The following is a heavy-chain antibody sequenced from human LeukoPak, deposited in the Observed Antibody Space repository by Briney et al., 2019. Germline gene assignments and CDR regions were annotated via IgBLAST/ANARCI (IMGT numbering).Heavy chain of an antibody. CDR1: RGTFSNYA. J-gene: IGHJ4*02. Sequence: GASVKVSCKASRGTFSNYAISWVRQAPGQGLEWMGGIIPRFGTANYAQKFQGRVTITADEFTSTAYMELSSLRSEDTAVYYCARDWASRYSGSCFDYWGQGTLVTVSS. CDR2: IIPRFGTA. D-gene: IGHD1-26*01. CDR3: ARDWASRYSGSCFDY. V-gene: IGHV1-69*13.